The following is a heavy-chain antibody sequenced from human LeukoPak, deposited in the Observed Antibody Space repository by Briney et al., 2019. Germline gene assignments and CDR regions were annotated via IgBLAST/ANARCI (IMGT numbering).Heavy chain of an antibody. D-gene: IGHD3-3*01. CDR2: ISIYNGNT. CDR3: ARITYDFWSGYYMPDDH. Sequence: WASVKVSCKASGYTFTNYGISWVRQAPGQGLEWMGWISIYNGNTDYAQKLRGRVTMTTDTSTSTAYMELRSLRSDDTAVYYCARITYDFWSGYYMPDDHWGQGTLVTVSS. J-gene: IGHJ5*02. CDR1: GYTFTNYG. V-gene: IGHV1-18*01.